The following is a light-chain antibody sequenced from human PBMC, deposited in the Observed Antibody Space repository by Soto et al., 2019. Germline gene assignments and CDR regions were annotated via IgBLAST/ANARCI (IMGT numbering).Light chain of an antibody. J-gene: IGLJ2*01. CDR3: NSYTISSTLV. CDR1: SSDVGAYNY. V-gene: IGLV2-14*01. CDR2: EVT. Sequence: QSALTQPASVSGSPGQSITISCTGTSSDVGAYNYVSWYQQHPGKAPKLVIYEVTNRPSGVSNRFSGSKSGNTASLTISGLQTEDEADYYCNSYTISSTLVFGGGTMLTVL.